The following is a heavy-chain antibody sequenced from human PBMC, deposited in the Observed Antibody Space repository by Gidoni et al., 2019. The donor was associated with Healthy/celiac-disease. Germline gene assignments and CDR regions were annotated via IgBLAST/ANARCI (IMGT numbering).Heavy chain of an antibody. CDR3: ARVGAAQGFDY. J-gene: IGHJ4*02. D-gene: IGHD1-26*01. V-gene: IGHV2-26*01. CDR2: IFSNDEK. CDR1: GLSLRNARMG. Sequence: QVTLKESGPVLVKPTETLTLTCTVSGLSLRNARMGVSWIRQPPGKALEWLTHIFSNDEKSYNKSLKSRLTISKVTSKSQVVLTMTNMDPVDTATYYCARVGAAQGFDYWGQGTLVTVSS.